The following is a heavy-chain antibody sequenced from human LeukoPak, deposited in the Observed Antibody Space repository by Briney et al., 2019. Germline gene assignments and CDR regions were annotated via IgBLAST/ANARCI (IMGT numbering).Heavy chain of an antibody. CDR3: ARVTVYYDSSGYYLPFDY. V-gene: IGHV1-8*02. J-gene: IGHJ4*02. CDR1: GYTFTSYD. CDR2: MNPNSGNT. Sequence: ASVKVSCKASGYTFTSYDINWVRQATGQGLEWMGWMNPNSGNTGYAQKFQGRVTMTRDTSISTAYMELSRLRSDDTAVYYCARVTVYYDSSGYYLPFDYWGQGTLVTVSS. D-gene: IGHD3-22*01.